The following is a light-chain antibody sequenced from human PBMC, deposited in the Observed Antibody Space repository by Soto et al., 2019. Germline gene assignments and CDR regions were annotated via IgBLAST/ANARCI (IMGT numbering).Light chain of an antibody. Sequence: QSALTQPASVSGSPGQSITISCTGTNSDVGRYNLVSWYQQHPGKVPKLMIFEGSQRPSGVSNRFSGSKSGNTASLTISGLQAEDEADYYCCSYAGGTTPVVLGGGTKLTVL. V-gene: IGLV2-23*01. J-gene: IGLJ2*01. CDR2: EGS. CDR3: CSYAGGTTPVV. CDR1: NSDVGRYNL.